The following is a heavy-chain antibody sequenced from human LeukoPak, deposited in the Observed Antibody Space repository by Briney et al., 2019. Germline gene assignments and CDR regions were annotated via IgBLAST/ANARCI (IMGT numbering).Heavy chain of an antibody. CDR3: ARDSLFDSLAY. CDR1: GGSISSYY. CDR2: IYYSGST. V-gene: IGHV4-59*12. J-gene: IGHJ4*02. Sequence: SETLSLTCTVSGGSISSYYWSWIRQPPGKGLEWIGYIYYSGSTNYNPSLKSRVTISVDTSKNQFFLKLNSVTAADTAVYYCARDSLFDSLAYWGQGALVTVSS. D-gene: IGHD2-21*01.